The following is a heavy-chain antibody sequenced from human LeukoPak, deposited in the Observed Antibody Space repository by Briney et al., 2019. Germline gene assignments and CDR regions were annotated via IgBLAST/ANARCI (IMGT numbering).Heavy chain of an antibody. CDR3: ARVYKPPDFDY. CDR1: GYSFSSYG. Sequence: GASVRVSCTASGYSFSSYGITWVRQAPGQGLEWMGWISAYNGNTNYAHNLKGRVTMTTDTSTSTVYMELRTLTSDDTAVYYCARVYKPPDFDYWGQGTLGTVSS. V-gene: IGHV1-18*01. J-gene: IGHJ4*02. CDR2: ISAYNGNT. D-gene: IGHD1-14*01.